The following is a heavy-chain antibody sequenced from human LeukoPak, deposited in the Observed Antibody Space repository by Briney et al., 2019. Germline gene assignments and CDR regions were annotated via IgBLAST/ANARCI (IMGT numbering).Heavy chain of an antibody. D-gene: IGHD6-13*01. J-gene: IGHJ4*02. CDR1: GFTVSSNY. Sequence: PGGSLRLSCAASGFTVSSNYMNWVRQAPGKGLEWVSVIYSGGSTYYADSVKGRFTISRDNSKNTLYLQMNSLRAEDTAVYYCARVVLTAAADYFDYWGQGTLVTVSS. V-gene: IGHV3-66*01. CDR2: IYSGGST. CDR3: ARVVLTAAADYFDY.